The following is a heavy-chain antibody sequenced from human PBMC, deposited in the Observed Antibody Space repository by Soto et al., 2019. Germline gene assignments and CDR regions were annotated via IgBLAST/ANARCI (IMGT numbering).Heavy chain of an antibody. CDR3: ARGSYGNY. CDR2: ISAHNGNT. V-gene: IGHV1-18*01. Sequence: QVHLVQSGAEVKKPGASVKVSCKASGYTFTSYGMTWVRQAPGQGLEWMGWISAHNGNTDYAQKLQGRVIVTRDTSPRTAYMEMRSLSSDDTAVYYCARGSYGNYWSQGALVTVSS. CDR1: GYTFTSYG. D-gene: IGHD1-26*01. J-gene: IGHJ4*02.